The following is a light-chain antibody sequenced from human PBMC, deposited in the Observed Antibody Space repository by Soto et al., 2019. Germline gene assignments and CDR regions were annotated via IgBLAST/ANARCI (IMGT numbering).Light chain of an antibody. CDR2: WAS. CDR1: QTVLYSSNNKNY. J-gene: IGKJ2*01. Sequence: DIVMTQSPDYLAVSLGERATINCKSSQTVLYSSNNKNYLAWYQQKPGQPPKLLIYWASTRESGVLDRFSGSGSGTDFTLTISSLQAEDVAVYYCQQYYSTPQTFGQGTKLEI. V-gene: IGKV4-1*01. CDR3: QQYYSTPQT.